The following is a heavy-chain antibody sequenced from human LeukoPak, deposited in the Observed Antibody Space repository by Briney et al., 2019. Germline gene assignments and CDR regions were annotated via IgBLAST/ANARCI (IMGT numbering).Heavy chain of an antibody. CDR1: GGTFSSYA. D-gene: IGHD1-26*01. CDR2: IIPIFGTA. Sequence: GASVKVSCKASGGTFSSYAISWVRQAPGQGLEWMGGIIPIFGTANYAQKFQERVTITRDMSTSTAYMELSSLRSEDTAVYYCAAAIDSGSYIHDYWGQGTLVTVSS. CDR3: AAAIDSGSYIHDY. J-gene: IGHJ4*02. V-gene: IGHV1-69*05.